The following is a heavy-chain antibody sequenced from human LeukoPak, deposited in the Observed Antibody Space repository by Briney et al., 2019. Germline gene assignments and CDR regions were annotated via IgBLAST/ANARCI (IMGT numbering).Heavy chain of an antibody. V-gene: IGHV4-34*01. J-gene: IGHJ5*02. CDR1: GGSFSGYY. CDR2: INHSGST. CDR3: ARTGDCGSTSCYTWWFDP. Sequence: SETLSLTCAVYGGSFSGYYWSWIRQPPGKGLEWIGEINHSGSTNYNPSLKSRVTISVDTSKNQFSLKLSSVTAADTAVYYCARTGDCGSTSCYTWWFDPWGQGTLVTVSS. D-gene: IGHD2-2*02.